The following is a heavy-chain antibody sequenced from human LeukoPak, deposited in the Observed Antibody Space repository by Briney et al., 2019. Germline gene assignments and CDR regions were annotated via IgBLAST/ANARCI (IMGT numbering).Heavy chain of an antibody. V-gene: IGHV3-74*01. CDR1: GFTFSGSA. Sequence: GGSLRLSCAASGFTFSGSAMHWVRQASGKGLVWVSRINSDGSSTSYADSVKGRFTISRDNAKNTLYLQMNSLRAEDTAVYYCARVGDFSVAAFDIWGQGTMVTVSS. J-gene: IGHJ3*02. CDR2: INSDGSST. CDR3: ARVGDFSVAAFDI. D-gene: IGHD3-16*01.